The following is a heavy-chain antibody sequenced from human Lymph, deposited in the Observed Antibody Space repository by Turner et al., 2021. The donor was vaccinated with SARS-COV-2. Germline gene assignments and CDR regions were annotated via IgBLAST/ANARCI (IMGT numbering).Heavy chain of an antibody. CDR1: GFTFEYV. CDR2: ISWNSGSI. CDR3: AKGRRFGMDV. V-gene: IGHV3-9*01. J-gene: IGHJ6*02. Sequence: VQLVEAGGSLVQSCWSLILSCAASGFTFEYVMHWVRQAPGKGLELVSGISWNSGSIGYADSVKCRFTISRDNAKNSLYLQMNSLRAEDTALYYCAKGRRFGMDVWGQGTTVTVSS.